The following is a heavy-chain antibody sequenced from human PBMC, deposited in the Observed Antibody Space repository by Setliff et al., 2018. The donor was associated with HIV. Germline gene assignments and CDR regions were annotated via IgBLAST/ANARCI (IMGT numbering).Heavy chain of an antibody. V-gene: IGHV4-4*07. J-gene: IGHJ6*02. D-gene: IGHD3-3*01. Sequence: PSETLSLTCTVSGGSISKYFWSWIRQSAEKGPEWIGRIYSSGSTNQNPSLKSRVSMSVDTSKSQFSLNLSSVTAADTAVYYCARENYDSSMDVWGQGTTVTVSS. CDR1: GGSISKYF. CDR2: IYSSGST. CDR3: ARENYDSSMDV.